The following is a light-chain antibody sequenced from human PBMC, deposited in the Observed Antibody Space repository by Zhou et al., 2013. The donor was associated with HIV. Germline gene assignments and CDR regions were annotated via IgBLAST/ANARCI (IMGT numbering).Light chain of an antibody. CDR1: QSIDSY. Sequence: DIQMTQSPSSLSASVGDRVTISCRASQSIDSYVNWYQQRPGKAPKLLIYSASSLQSGVPSRFSGSGYGTTFTLTISSLQSEDFANYYCQQSYSNPSTFGQGTRLEIK. CDR3: QQSYSNPST. V-gene: IGKV1-39*01. CDR2: SAS. J-gene: IGKJ5*01.